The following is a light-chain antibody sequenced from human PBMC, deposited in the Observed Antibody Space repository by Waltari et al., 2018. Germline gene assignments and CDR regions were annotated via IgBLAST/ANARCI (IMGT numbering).Light chain of an antibody. Sequence: DIQLTQSPSSLAASVGDRVTLTCRASQDIGGYLNWYQQQPGKAPKLLIYKTSILNTGAPSRFSGGSSRIDYTLTITNLQPEDIATYYCQYFDNLPMFTFGPGTKVEIK. CDR3: QYFDNLPMFT. J-gene: IGKJ2*01. CDR1: QDIGGY. CDR2: KTS. V-gene: IGKV1-33*01.